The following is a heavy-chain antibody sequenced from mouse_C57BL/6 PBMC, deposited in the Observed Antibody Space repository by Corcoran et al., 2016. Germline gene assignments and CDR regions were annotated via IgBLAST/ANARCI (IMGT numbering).Heavy chain of an antibody. D-gene: IGHD1-2*01. V-gene: IGHV1-80*01. CDR2: IYPGDGDT. CDR3: ARPSTAYAMDY. Sequence: QVQLQQSGAELVKPGASVKISCKASGYAFSSYWMNWVKQRPGKGLDWIGQIYPGDGDTNYNGKFKGKATLTADKSSSTAYMQLSSLTSEDSAVYFCARPSTAYAMDYWGQGTSVTVSS. CDR1: GYAFSSYW. J-gene: IGHJ4*01.